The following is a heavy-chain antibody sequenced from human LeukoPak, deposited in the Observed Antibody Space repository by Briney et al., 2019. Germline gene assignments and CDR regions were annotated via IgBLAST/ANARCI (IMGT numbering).Heavy chain of an antibody. D-gene: IGHD4-17*01. CDR3: ARAPATVTTLSD. Sequence: SVKLSCKASGGTFSSYAMSWVRQAPGQGLEWIGGMIPVVGTAKYARKFKGRVTITADESTSTAYMELSSLGSEDTAVYYCARAPATVTTLSDWGQGTLVTVSS. J-gene: IGHJ4*02. CDR2: MIPVVGTA. CDR1: GGTFSSYA. V-gene: IGHV1-69*01.